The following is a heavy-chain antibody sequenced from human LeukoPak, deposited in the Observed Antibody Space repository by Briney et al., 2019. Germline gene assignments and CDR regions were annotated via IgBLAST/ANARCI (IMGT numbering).Heavy chain of an antibody. J-gene: IGHJ4*02. CDR1: GGSIISSAYY. V-gene: IGHV4-30-4*08. Sequence: SQTLSLTCTVSGGSIISSAYYWSWIRQPPGKGLEWIGYIYYSGSTYYNPSLKSRVTISLDTSKNQFSLKLSPVTAADTAVYYCVRTEVSSGSEDYWGQGTLVTVSS. D-gene: IGHD6-19*01. CDR2: IYYSGST. CDR3: VRTEVSSGSEDY.